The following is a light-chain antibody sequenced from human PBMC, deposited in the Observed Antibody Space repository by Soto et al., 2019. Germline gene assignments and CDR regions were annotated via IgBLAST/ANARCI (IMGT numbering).Light chain of an antibody. Sequence: SYELTQPPSVSVSPGQTASITCSGDKLGDKYACWYQQKPGQSPVLVIYQDSKRPSGIPERFSGSNSGNTATLTISGTQAMDEAAYYCQEWDSSTANYVFGTGTKVAVL. CDR3: QEWDSSTANYV. V-gene: IGLV3-1*01. CDR2: QDS. J-gene: IGLJ1*01. CDR1: KLGDKY.